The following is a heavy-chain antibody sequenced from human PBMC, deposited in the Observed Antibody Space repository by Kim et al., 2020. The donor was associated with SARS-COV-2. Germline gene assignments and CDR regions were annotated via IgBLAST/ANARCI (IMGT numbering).Heavy chain of an antibody. J-gene: IGHJ4*02. D-gene: IGHD3-9*01. CDR1: GFTFSSYS. CDR2: ISSSSSTI. V-gene: IGHV3-48*02. Sequence: GGSLRLSCAASGFTFSSYSMNWVRQAPGKGLEWVSYISSSSSTIYYADSVKGRFTISRDNAKNSLYLQMNSLRDEDTAVYYCARPPNYDMGAWAPYYFDYWGQGTLVTVSS. CDR3: ARPPNYDMGAWAPYYFDY.